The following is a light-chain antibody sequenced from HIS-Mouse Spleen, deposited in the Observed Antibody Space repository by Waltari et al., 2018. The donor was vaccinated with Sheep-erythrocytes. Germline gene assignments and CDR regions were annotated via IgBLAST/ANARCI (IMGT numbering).Light chain of an antibody. CDR1: QSVLYSSNNKNY. CDR3: QQYYSTPPAWT. V-gene: IGKV4-1*01. J-gene: IGKJ1*01. CDR2: WAS. Sequence: DIVMTQSPDSLAVSLGERATINCKSSQSVLYSSNNKNYLAWYQQKPGQPPKLLIYWASTRESGVPDRFRGCGSGTDFTLTISSLQAEDVAVYYCQQYYSTPPAWTFGQGTKVEIK.